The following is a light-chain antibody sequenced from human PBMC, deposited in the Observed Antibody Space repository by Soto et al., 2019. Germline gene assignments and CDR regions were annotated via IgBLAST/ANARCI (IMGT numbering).Light chain of an antibody. J-gene: IGKJ1*01. CDR3: HQYGSSPRT. CDR2: GVS. V-gene: IGKV3-20*01. Sequence: EIVLTQSPGTLSLSPGERATLSCRASQRVSSSYLAWYQQNPGQAPRLLIYGVSTRAPGIPDRFRGSGSGTDFTLTITRRQPEDFAVYYCHQYGSSPRTFGQGTKVEIK. CDR1: QRVSSSY.